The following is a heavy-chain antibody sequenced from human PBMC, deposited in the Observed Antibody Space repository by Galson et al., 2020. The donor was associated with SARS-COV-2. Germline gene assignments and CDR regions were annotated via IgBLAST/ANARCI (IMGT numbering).Heavy chain of an antibody. V-gene: IGHV3-30-3*01. J-gene: IGHJ4*02. CDR1: GFTFSSYA. CDR2: ISYDGSNK. Sequence: GGSVKLSLAASGFTFSSYAMHWVRQAPGKGLEWVAVISYDGSNKYYADSVKGRFTISRDNSKNTLYLQMNSLRAEDTAVYYCARDSGAQLDYWGQGTLVTVSS. D-gene: IGHD3-10*01. CDR3: ARDSGAQLDY.